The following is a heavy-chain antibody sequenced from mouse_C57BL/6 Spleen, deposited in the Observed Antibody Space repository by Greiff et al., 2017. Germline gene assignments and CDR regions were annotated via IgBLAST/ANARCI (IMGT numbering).Heavy chain of an antibody. CDR2: IYPGDGDT. J-gene: IGHJ2*01. D-gene: IGHD1-1*01. V-gene: IGHV1-82*01. Sequence: VQLQQSGPELVKPGASVKISCKASGYAFSSSWMNWVKQRPGKGLEWIGRIYPGDGDTNYNGKFKGKATLTADKSYSTAYMQLSSLTSEDSAVYFCARCDYGSSQGGNYWGQGTTLTVSS. CDR3: ARCDYGSSQGGNY. CDR1: GYAFSSSW.